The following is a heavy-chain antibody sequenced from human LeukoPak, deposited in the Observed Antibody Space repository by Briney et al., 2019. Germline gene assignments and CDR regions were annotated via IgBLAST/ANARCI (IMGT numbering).Heavy chain of an antibody. J-gene: IGHJ4*02. CDR2: IYYRGRN. CDR1: GGSISSSTYY. V-gene: IGHV4-39*01. CDR3: ARLSSVNYCSGGSCSRGGYDY. D-gene: IGHD2-15*01. Sequence: PSETLSLTCTVSGGSISSSTYYWGWIRQPPGKALEWIANIYYRGRNAYNPSLKSRVTISVDTSNNHFSLKLTSVTAADTAVYYCARLSSVNYCSGGSCSRGGYDYWGQGTLVTVSS.